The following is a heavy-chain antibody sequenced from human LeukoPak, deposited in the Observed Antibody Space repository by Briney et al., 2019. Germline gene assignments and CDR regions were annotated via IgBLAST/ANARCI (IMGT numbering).Heavy chain of an antibody. CDR3: ATKATILDY. J-gene: IGHJ4*02. Sequence: PGGSLRLSCAASRFTFSDYYMSWVRQAPGKGLEWVSAISGSGGSTDYADSVKGRFTISRDNSKNTLYLQMNSLRAEDTAVYYCATKATILDYWGQGTLVTVSS. D-gene: IGHD5-24*01. CDR1: RFTFSDYY. CDR2: ISGSGGST. V-gene: IGHV3-23*01.